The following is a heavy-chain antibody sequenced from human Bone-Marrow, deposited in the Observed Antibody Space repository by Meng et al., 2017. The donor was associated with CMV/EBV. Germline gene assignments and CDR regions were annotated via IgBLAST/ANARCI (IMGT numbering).Heavy chain of an antibody. D-gene: IGHD4-23*01. Sequence: SETLSLTCTVSGGSISSYYWSWIRQPPGKGLEWIGYIYYSGSTNYNPSLKSRVTISVDTSKNQFSLKLSSVTAADTAVYYCARDGADSIYGGNEEPDAFDIWGQGTMVTFSS. CDR1: GGSISSYY. J-gene: IGHJ3*02. CDR3: ARDGADSIYGGNEEPDAFDI. CDR2: IYYSGST. V-gene: IGHV4-59*01.